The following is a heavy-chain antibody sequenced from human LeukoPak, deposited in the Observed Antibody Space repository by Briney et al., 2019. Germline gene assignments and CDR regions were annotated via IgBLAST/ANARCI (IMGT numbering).Heavy chain of an antibody. CDR1: GGTFSSYA. V-gene: IGHV1-69*05. J-gene: IGHJ4*02. D-gene: IGHD5-18*01. CDR3: ARDSAGYSYGYGSAY. CDR2: IIPIFGTA. Sequence: SVKVSCKASGGTFSSYAIIWVRQAPGQGLEWMGGIIPIFGTANYAQKFQGRVTITTDESTSTAYMELSSLRSEDTAVYYCARDSAGYSYGYGSAYWGQGTLVTVSS.